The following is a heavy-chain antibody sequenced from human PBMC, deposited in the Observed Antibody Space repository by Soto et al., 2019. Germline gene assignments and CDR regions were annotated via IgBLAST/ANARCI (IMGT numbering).Heavy chain of an antibody. V-gene: IGHV3-23*01. CDR1: GFTFSSYA. Sequence: GGSLRLSCAASGFTFSSYAMSWVRQAPGKGLEWVSAISGSGGSTYYADSVKGRFTISRDNSKNTLYLQMNSLRAEDTAVYYCAKDLGYSGYEWVVGWFDPWGQGTLVTVSS. D-gene: IGHD5-12*01. J-gene: IGHJ5*02. CDR2: ISGSGGST. CDR3: AKDLGYSGYEWVVGWFDP.